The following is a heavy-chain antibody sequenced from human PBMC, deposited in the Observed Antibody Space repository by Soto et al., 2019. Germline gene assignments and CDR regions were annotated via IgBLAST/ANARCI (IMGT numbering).Heavy chain of an antibody. Sequence: QVQLVQSGAEVKKPGASVKVSCKASGYTFPNYYIHWVRQAPGQGLEWMGIINPSGGSTSYAQKFQGGVTMTSDTSTSTVYMEVSSLRSDATAVYYCAIGFWTNHYYGTDVWGQGTTVTVSS. CDR3: AIGFWTNHYYGTDV. D-gene: IGHD3-3*01. CDR2: INPSGGST. CDR1: GYTFPNYY. V-gene: IGHV1-46*01. J-gene: IGHJ6*02.